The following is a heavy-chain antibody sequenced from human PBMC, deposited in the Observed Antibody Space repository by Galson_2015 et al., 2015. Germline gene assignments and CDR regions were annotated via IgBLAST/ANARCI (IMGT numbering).Heavy chain of an antibody. V-gene: IGHV6-1*01. CDR1: GDSVSSHSAA. CDR3: AREFYCMDV. Sequence: CAISGDSVSSHSAAWNWIRQSPSRGLEWLGWTYYRSKWYNDYAVSVKSRITIKPDTSKNQLSLLLNSVTPEDTAVYYCAREFYCMDVWGQGTPVTVSS. J-gene: IGHJ6*02. CDR2: TYYRSKWYN.